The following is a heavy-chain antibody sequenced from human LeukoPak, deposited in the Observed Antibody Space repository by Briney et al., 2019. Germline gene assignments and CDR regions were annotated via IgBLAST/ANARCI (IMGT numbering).Heavy chain of an antibody. D-gene: IGHD5-12*01. Sequence: PSETLSLTCDVYGGSFSGYYWSWIRQPPGGGLEWIGEINHSGSTNYGADLKSRVTMSVDPSKDQFSLKLNSVTAADTAVYYCARGPSVTSGYDPFDSWGRGTPVTVSS. CDR2: INHSGST. J-gene: IGHJ4*02. CDR1: GGSFSGYY. CDR3: ARGPSVTSGYDPFDS. V-gene: IGHV4-34*01.